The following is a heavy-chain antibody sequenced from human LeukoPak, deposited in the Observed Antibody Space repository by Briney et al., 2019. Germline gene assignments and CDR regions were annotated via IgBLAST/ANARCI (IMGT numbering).Heavy chain of an antibody. CDR1: GGPISSSSYY. CDR2: IYYSGST. J-gene: IGHJ4*02. CDR3: ARHYGDYRYYFDY. V-gene: IGHV4-39*01. Sequence: SETLSLTCTVSGGPISSSSYYWGWIRQPPGKGLEWLGSIYYSGSTYYNPSLKSRVTISVDTSKNQFSLKLSSVTAADTAVYYCARHYGDYRYYFDYWGQGTLVTVSS. D-gene: IGHD4-17*01.